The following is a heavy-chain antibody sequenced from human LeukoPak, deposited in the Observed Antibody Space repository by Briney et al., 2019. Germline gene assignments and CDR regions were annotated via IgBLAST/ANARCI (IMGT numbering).Heavy chain of an antibody. D-gene: IGHD3-22*01. CDR2: IYHSGSA. CDR3: ARDYYDSSGLSDAFDI. J-gene: IGHJ3*02. Sequence: SETLSLTCAVSGYSISSGYYWGWIRQPPGKGLEWIGSIYHSGSANYNPSLKSRVTISVDKSKNQFSLKLSSVTAADTAVYYCARDYYDSSGLSDAFDIWGQGTMVTVSS. CDR1: GYSISSGYY. V-gene: IGHV4-38-2*02.